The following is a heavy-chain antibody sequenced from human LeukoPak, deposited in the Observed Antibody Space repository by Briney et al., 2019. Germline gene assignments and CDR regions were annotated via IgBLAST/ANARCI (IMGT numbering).Heavy chain of an antibody. D-gene: IGHD6-13*01. V-gene: IGHV3-21*01. Sequence: GGSLRLSCAASGFTFSSYSMSWVRQAPGKGLEWVSSISSSSSYIYYADSVKGRFTISRDNAKNSLYLQMNSLRAEDTAVYYCARAPAAGFVRFDYWGQGTLVTVSS. J-gene: IGHJ4*02. CDR1: GFTFSSYS. CDR3: ARAPAAGFVRFDY. CDR2: ISSSSSYI.